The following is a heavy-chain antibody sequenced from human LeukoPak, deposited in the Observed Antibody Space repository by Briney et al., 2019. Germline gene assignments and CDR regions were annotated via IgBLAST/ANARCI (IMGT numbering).Heavy chain of an antibody. Sequence: GGSLRLSCAASGFTFGNYAMHWVRQAPGKGLEWVSGITGSGSSTYYADSVKGRFTISRDNSKNTLYLQMTSLKDDDRAIYYCAKGTDTPGCFGSWGRGTPVIVSS. CDR2: ITGSGSST. CDR3: AKGTDTPGCFGS. J-gene: IGHJ4*02. CDR1: GFTFGNYA. D-gene: IGHD6-19*01. V-gene: IGHV3-23*01.